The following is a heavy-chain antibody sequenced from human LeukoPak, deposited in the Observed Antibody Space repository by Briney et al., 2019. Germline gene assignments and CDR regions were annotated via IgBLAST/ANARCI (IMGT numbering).Heavy chain of an antibody. CDR3: TTDYRGSLRF. J-gene: IGHJ4*02. Sequence: GGSLRLSCAASGLTFSDAWMNWVRQAPGKGLEWVGRIKGKTDGGTTAYGALVKDRFTISRDVSKNTLYLQMNSLKTEDTGVYFCTTDYRGSLRFWGQGTLVTVSS. D-gene: IGHD1-26*01. CDR1: GLTFSDAW. V-gene: IGHV3-15*01. CDR2: IKGKTDGGTT.